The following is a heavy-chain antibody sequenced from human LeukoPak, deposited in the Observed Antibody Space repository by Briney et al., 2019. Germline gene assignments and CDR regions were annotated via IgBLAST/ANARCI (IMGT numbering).Heavy chain of an antibody. CDR1: GFTVSSNY. D-gene: IGHD2-2*01. Sequence: GGSLRLSCAASGFTVSSNYMSWVRQAPGKGLEWVSVIYSGGSTYYADSVKGRFTISSDNSKNTLYLQMNSLRAEDTAVYYCARGSRDCSSTSCPIDYWGQGTLVTVSS. V-gene: IGHV3-53*01. J-gene: IGHJ4*02. CDR3: ARGSRDCSSTSCPIDY. CDR2: IYSGGST.